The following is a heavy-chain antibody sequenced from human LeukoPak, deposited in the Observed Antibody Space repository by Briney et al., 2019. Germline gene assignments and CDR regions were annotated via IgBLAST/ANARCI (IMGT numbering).Heavy chain of an antibody. Sequence: ASVKVSCKASGYTFTSYAMNWVRQAPGQGLEWMGWINTNTGNPTYAQGFTGRFVFSLDTSVSTAYLQISSLKAEDTAVYYCARMPFYYRGGSYSETPEYYYYYYMDVWGKGTTVTVSS. J-gene: IGHJ6*03. D-gene: IGHD1-26*01. CDR2: INTNTGNP. V-gene: IGHV7-4-1*02. CDR3: ARMPFYYRGGSYSETPEYYYYYYMDV. CDR1: GYTFTSYA.